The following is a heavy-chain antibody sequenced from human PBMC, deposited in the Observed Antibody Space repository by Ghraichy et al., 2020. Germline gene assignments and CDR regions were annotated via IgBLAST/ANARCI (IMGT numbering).Heavy chain of an antibody. D-gene: IGHD2-15*01. CDR1: GGTFSSYA. CDR3: ALGYCSGGSCYPTYYYYYYGMDV. Sequence: SVKVSCKASGGTFSSYAISWVRQAPGQGLEWMGRIIPILGIADYAQKFQGRVTITADKSTSTAYMELSSLRSEDTAVYYCALGYCSGGSCYPTYYYYYYGMDVWGQGTTVTVSS. V-gene: IGHV1-69*04. J-gene: IGHJ6*02. CDR2: IIPILGIA.